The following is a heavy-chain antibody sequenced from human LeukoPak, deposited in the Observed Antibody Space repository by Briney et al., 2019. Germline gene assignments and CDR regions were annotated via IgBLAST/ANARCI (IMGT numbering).Heavy chain of an antibody. CDR2: ISYDGSNK. V-gene: IGHV3-30*04. J-gene: IGHJ4*02. CDR3: ARAGWGSQYYFDY. CDR1: GFTFSSYA. Sequence: RGGSLRLSCAASGFTFSSYAMHWVRQAPGKGLEWVAVISYDGSNKYYADSVKGRFTISRDNSKNTLYLQMNSLRAEDTAVYYCARAGWGSQYYFDYWGQGTLVTVSS. D-gene: IGHD7-27*01.